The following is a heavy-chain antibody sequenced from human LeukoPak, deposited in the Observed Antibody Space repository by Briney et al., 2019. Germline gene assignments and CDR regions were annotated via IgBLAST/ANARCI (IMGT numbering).Heavy chain of an antibody. V-gene: IGHV3-33*01. J-gene: IGHJ6*02. CDR2: IWYDGSNK. D-gene: IGHD3-3*01. CDR1: GFTFSSYG. Sequence: PGRSLRLSCAASGFTFSSYGMHWVRQAPGKGLEWVAVIWYDGSNKYYADSVKGRFTISRDNSKNTLYLQMNSLRAEDTAVYYCARDRQYYDFWSNYYGMDVWGQGTTVTVSS. CDR3: ARDRQYYDFWSNYYGMDV.